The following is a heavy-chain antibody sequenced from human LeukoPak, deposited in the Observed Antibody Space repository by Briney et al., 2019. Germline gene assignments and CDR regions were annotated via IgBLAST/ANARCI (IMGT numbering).Heavy chain of an antibody. CDR3: GNPPGTISESGYFDY. D-gene: IGHD2/OR15-2a*01. J-gene: IGHJ4*02. CDR1: GFTFSSYR. CDR2: ISYDRSNK. Sequence: PGGSLRLSCAASGFTFSSYRMHWVRQAPGKGLEWVAVISYDRSNKYYADSVNGRVTISSDNYKNTLYLQMNSPRAEDTAVYYCGNPPGTISESGYFDYWGQGTLVTVSS. V-gene: IGHV3-30*18.